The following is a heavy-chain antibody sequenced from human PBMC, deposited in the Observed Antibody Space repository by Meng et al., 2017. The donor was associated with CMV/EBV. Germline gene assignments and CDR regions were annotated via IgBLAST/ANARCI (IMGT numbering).Heavy chain of an antibody. Sequence: APLKQWGAGLLKPSETLSLTCAVYGGSFSGYYWSWIRQPPGKGLEWIGEINHSGSTNYNPSLKSRVTISVDTSKNQFSLKLSSVTAADTAVYYCARGVGGWFDPWGQGTLVTVSS. CDR1: GGSFSGYY. V-gene: IGHV4-34*01. CDR3: ARGVGGWFDP. CDR2: INHSGST. D-gene: IGHD1-26*01. J-gene: IGHJ5*02.